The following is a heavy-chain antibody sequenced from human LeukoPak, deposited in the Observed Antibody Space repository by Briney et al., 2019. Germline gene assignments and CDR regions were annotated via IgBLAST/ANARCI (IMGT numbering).Heavy chain of an antibody. J-gene: IGHJ4*02. CDR3: AREIYDILTGYPYYFDY. V-gene: IGHV4-31*03. D-gene: IGHD3-9*01. Sequence: SQTLSLTCTVSGGSISSGGYYWSWIRQHPGKGLEWIGYIYYSGSTYYNPSLKSRVTISVDTSKNQFSLKLSAVTAADTAVYYCAREIYDILTGYPYYFDYWGQGTLVTV. CDR2: IYYSGST. CDR1: GGSISSGGYY.